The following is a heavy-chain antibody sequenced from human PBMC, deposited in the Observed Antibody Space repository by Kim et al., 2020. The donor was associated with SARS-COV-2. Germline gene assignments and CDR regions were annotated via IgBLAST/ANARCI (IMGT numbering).Heavy chain of an antibody. J-gene: IGHJ3*02. CDR3: ARTRYCYGSGYAFDI. D-gene: IGHD5-18*01. CDR1: GGSISSGGYY. Sequence: SETLSLTCTVSGGSISSGGYYWSWIRQHPGKGLEWIGYIYYSGSTYYNPSLKSRVTISVDTSKNQFSLKLSSVTAADTAVYYCARTRYCYGSGYAFDIWGQGTMVTVSS. CDR2: IYYSGST. V-gene: IGHV4-31*03.